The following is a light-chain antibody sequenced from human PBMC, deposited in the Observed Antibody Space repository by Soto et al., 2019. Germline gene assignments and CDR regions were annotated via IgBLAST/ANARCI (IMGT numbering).Light chain of an antibody. CDR3: QQYNNWPPWT. Sequence: EIVMTQSPATLSVSPGERATLSCRASQSVSSNLPWYQQKPGRAPRLLIYGASTRATGIPAGFSGSGSGTEFTLTISSLQSEDFAVYYCQQYNNWPPWTFGQGTKVEIK. CDR2: GAS. V-gene: IGKV3-15*01. CDR1: QSVSSN. J-gene: IGKJ1*01.